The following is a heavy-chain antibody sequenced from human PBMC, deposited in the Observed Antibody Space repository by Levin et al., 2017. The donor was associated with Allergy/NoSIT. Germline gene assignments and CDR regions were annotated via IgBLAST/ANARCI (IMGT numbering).Heavy chain of an antibody. D-gene: IGHD3-10*01. J-gene: IGHJ3*02. CDR3: AREVLLWFGELFSPNLNDAFDI. CDR2: TYYRSKWYN. Sequence: SQTLSLTCAISGDSVSSNSAAWNWIRQSPSRGLEWLGRTYYRSKWYNDYAVSVKSRITINPDTSKNQFSLQLNSVTPEDTAVYYCAREVLLWFGELFSPNLNDAFDIWGQGTMVTVSS. V-gene: IGHV6-1*01. CDR1: GDSVSSNSAA.